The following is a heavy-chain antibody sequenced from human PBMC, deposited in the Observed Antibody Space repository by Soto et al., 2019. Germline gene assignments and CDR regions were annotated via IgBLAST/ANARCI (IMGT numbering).Heavy chain of an antibody. D-gene: IGHD5-12*01. CDR1: GGTFSSYA. CDR3: ARGPDPRWLQLGY. Sequence: SVKVSCKASGGTFSSYAISWVRQAPGQGLEWMGGIIPIFGTANYAQKFQGRVTITADESTSTAYMELSSLRSEDTAVYYCARGPDPRWLQLGYWGQGTLVTVSS. V-gene: IGHV1-69*13. CDR2: IIPIFGTA. J-gene: IGHJ4*02.